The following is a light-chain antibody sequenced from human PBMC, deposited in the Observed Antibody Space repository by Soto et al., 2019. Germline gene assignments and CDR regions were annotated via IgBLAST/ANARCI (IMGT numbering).Light chain of an antibody. CDR2: GAS. J-gene: IGKJ1*01. V-gene: IGKV3-15*01. Sequence: EIVMTQSPGTLSVSPGERATLSCRASQSVSSNLAWYQQKPGQAPRVLIYGASTRATGIPARFSGSRSGTEFTLTISSLQSEDFAVYYCQQYNNWPRTFGQGTKVEIK. CDR1: QSVSSN. CDR3: QQYNNWPRT.